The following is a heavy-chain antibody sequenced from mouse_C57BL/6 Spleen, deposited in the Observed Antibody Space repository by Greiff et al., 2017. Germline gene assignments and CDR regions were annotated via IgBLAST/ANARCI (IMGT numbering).Heavy chain of an antibody. V-gene: IGHV5-4*01. D-gene: IGHD2-4*01. CDR2: ISDGGSYT. Sequence: EVQGVESGGGLVKPGGSLKLSCAASGFTFSSYAMSWVRQTPEKRLEWVATISDGGSYTYYPDNVKGRFTISRDNAKNNLYLQMSHLKSEDTAMYYCARGGLRDYAMDYWGQGTSVTVSS. CDR3: ARGGLRDYAMDY. CDR1: GFTFSSYA. J-gene: IGHJ4*01.